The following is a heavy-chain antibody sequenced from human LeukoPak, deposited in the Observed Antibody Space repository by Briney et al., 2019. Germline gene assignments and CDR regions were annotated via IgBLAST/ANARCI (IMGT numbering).Heavy chain of an antibody. V-gene: IGHV3-30*02. Sequence: GGSLRLSCAASGFTFSSYGMHWVRQAPGKGLEWVTFIRHDGRNKYYADSLKGRFTISRDNSKNTLYLQMNSLRAEDTAVYYCARADEYSSSSEVYWGQGTLVTVSS. CDR2: IRHDGRNK. CDR3: ARADEYSSSSEVY. J-gene: IGHJ4*02. CDR1: GFTFSSYG. D-gene: IGHD6-6*01.